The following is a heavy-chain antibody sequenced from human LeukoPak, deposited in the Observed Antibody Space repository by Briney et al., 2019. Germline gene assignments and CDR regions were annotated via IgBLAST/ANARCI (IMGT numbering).Heavy chain of an antibody. CDR2: IYYSGST. D-gene: IGHD2-15*01. J-gene: IGHJ3*02. Sequence: SETLSLTCAVYGGSFSGYYWSWIRQPPGKGLEWIGYIYYSGSTNYNPSLKSRVTISVDTSKNQFSLKLSSVTAADTAVYYCARDSHVLFAFDIWGQGTMVTVSS. CDR3: ARDSHVLFAFDI. V-gene: IGHV4-59*01. CDR1: GGSFSGYY.